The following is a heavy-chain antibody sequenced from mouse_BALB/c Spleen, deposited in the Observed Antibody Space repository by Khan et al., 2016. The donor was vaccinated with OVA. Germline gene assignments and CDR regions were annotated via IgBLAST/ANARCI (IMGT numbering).Heavy chain of an antibody. V-gene: IGHV1S137*01. CDR3: ARPAYDGYYDY. J-gene: IGHJ2*01. Sequence: QVQLKQSGPELVRPWVSVKISCKGSGYTFTDYAMHWVKQSHAKSLEWIGLISTYSGNTNYNQKFKGKATMTVDKSSSTAYMELARLTSEDSAIYYCARPAYDGYYDYWGQGTTLTVSS. CDR1: GYTFTDYA. D-gene: IGHD2-3*01. CDR2: ISTYSGNT.